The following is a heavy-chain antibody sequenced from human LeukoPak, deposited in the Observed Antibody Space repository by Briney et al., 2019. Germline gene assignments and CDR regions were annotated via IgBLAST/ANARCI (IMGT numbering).Heavy chain of an antibody. CDR1: GFTFASYT. D-gene: IGHD2-15*01. V-gene: IGHV3-23*01. CDR3: AKGGDGSYYSRADC. CDR2: IGGSASGT. J-gene: IGHJ4*02. Sequence: GGSLRLSCAASGFTFASYTMTWVRQAPGKGLEWVSTIGGSASGTFYADSVKGRFSISRDNSKNTLYLQMNSLRAEDTAVYYSAKGGDGSYYSRADCWGQGTLVTVSS.